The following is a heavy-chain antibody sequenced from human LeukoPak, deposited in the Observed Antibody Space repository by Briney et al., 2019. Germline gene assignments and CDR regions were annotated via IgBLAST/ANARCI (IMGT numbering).Heavy chain of an antibody. Sequence: GGSLRLSCAASGFTFSSYSMNWVRQAPGKGLEWVSYISSSSSTIYYADSVKGRFTISRDNAKNSLYLQMNSLRAEDTAVYYCARIVDTAMAVYFDYWGQGTLVTVSS. CDR1: GFTFSSYS. CDR3: ARIVDTAMAVYFDY. V-gene: IGHV3-48*04. D-gene: IGHD5-18*01. J-gene: IGHJ4*02. CDR2: ISSSSSTI.